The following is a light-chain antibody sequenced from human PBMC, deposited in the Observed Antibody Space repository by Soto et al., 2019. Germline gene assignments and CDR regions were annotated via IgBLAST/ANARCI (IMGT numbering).Light chain of an antibody. CDR1: SSDVGGSDY. CDR2: EVN. Sequence: QSVLTQPASVSGSPGQSITISCTGTSSDVGGSDYVSWYQLHPGKAPKLMVFEVNNRPSGVSYRFSGPKSGNTASLTISGLQAEDEADYFCSSYSISTAYLFGTGTKVTVL. V-gene: IGLV2-14*01. CDR3: SSYSISTAYL. J-gene: IGLJ1*01.